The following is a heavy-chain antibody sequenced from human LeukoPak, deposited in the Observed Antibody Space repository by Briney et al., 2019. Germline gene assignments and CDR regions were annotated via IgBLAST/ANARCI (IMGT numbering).Heavy chain of an antibody. CDR2: INSDGSST. D-gene: IGHD6-19*01. CDR3: ARDRGSGWYPFDY. CDR1: GFTFSRYW. V-gene: IGHV3-74*01. J-gene: IGHJ4*02. Sequence: PGGSLRLSCAASGFTFSRYWVHWVRQAPGKGLVWVSRINSDGSSTTYADSVKGRFTISRDNAKNTLYLQMNSLRAEDTAVYYCARDRGSGWYPFDYWGQGTLVTVSS.